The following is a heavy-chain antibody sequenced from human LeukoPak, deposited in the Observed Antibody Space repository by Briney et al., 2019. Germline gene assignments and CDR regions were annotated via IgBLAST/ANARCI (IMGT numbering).Heavy chain of an antibody. Sequence: SVKVSCKASGGTFSSYAISWVRQAPGQGLEWMGGIIPIFGTANYAQKFQGRVAITADESTSTAYMELSSLRSEDTAVYYCATGLRPKTVDSWGQGTLVTVSS. D-gene: IGHD3-16*01. CDR2: IIPIFGTA. V-gene: IGHV1-69*13. J-gene: IGHJ4*02. CDR1: GGTFSSYA. CDR3: ATGLRPKTVDS.